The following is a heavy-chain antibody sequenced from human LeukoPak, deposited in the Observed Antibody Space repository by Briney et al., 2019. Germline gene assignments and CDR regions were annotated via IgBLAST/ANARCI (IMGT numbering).Heavy chain of an antibody. CDR2: IYYSGST. D-gene: IGHD2-2*01. J-gene: IGHJ4*02. CDR3: ARMSQLLHRESFDY. V-gene: IGHV4-59*11. Sequence: SETLSLTCTVSGGSISSHNWSWIRQPPGKGLEWIGYIYYSGSTNYNPSLKSRATISVDTSKNQFSLKLSSVTAADTAVYYRARMSQLLHRESFDYWGQGTLVTVSS. CDR1: GGSISSHN.